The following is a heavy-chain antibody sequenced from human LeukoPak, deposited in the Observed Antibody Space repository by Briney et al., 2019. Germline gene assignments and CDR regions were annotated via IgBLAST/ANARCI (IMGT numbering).Heavy chain of an antibody. D-gene: IGHD6-13*01. CDR1: GDSISIYY. CDR2: IYTSGSS. Sequence: PSETLSLTCTVSGDSISIYYWSWVRQSAGKGLEWIGRIYTSGSSNSYASLSGITDYTPSLKSRVTMSADTSKRQFSLKLSSVTAADTAVYYCARGWGSSWYYFDYWGQGTLVTVSS. CDR3: ARGWGSSWYYFDY. V-gene: IGHV4-4*07. J-gene: IGHJ4*02.